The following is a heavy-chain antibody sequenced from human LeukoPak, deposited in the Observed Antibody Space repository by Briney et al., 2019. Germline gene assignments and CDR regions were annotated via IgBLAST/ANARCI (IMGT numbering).Heavy chain of an antibody. CDR2: IYYSGST. Sequence: PSGTLSLTCAVSGGSISSSSYYWGWIRQPPGKGLEWIGSIYYSGSTYYNPSLKSRVTISVDTSKNQFSLKLSSVTAADTAVYYCARRGYCSGGSCYHFDYWGQGTLVTVSS. CDR3: ARRGYCSGGSCYHFDY. V-gene: IGHV4-39*01. D-gene: IGHD2-15*01. CDR1: GGSISSSSYY. J-gene: IGHJ4*02.